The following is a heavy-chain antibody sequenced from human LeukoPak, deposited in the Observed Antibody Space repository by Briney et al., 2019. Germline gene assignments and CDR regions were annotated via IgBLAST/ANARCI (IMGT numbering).Heavy chain of an antibody. CDR3: ARESGGYRPLDY. CDR2: LYTSGST. V-gene: IGHV4-4*07. CDR1: GGSISSYY. D-gene: IGHD1-26*01. Sequence: PSETLSLTCTVSGGSISSYYWSWIRQPPGKGLEWIGRLYTSGSTNYNPSPKSRVTMSVDTSENQFSLKVSSVTAADTAMYYCARESGGYRPLDYWGQGTPVTVSS. J-gene: IGHJ4*02.